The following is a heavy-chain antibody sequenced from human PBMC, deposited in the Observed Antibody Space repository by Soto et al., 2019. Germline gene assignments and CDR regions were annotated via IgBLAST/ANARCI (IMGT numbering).Heavy chain of an antibody. Sequence: QVQLVQSGTEVKKPGASVKVSCKASGYAFTSYAVHWVRRAPGQSLEWMGWVNAGNGDTKYSQNFQGRVTITRDTSATTVYMEVSSLRSEDTAVYYCARGFIPFHCGTSGFYAYYFDSWGQGTLVTVSS. CDR3: ARGFIPFHCGTSGFYAYYFDS. J-gene: IGHJ4*02. D-gene: IGHD3-3*01. CDR2: VNAGNGDT. CDR1: GYAFTSYA. V-gene: IGHV1-3*01.